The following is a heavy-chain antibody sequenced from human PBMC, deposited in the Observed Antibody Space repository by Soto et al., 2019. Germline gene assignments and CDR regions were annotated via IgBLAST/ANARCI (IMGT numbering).Heavy chain of an antibody. CDR2: ISGSGGTT. CDR3: AYWNDQDWFDP. D-gene: IGHD1-1*01. V-gene: IGHV3-23*01. J-gene: IGHJ5*02. CDR1: GFTFSSYA. Sequence: EVQLLESGGGLVQPGGSLRLSCAASGFTFSSYAMTWVRQAPGKGLEWVSGISGSGGTTYYADSVRARFTISRDNSKNTLYLQMHSLRAEDTAVYYCAYWNDQDWFDPWGQGTLVTVSS.